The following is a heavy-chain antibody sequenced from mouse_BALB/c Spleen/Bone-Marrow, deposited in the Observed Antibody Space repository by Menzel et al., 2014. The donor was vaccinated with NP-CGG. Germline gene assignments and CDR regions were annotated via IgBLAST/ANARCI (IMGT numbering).Heavy chain of an antibody. CDR2: INPITGYT. CDR1: GYTFTSYW. J-gene: IGHJ4*01. V-gene: IGHV1-7*01. Sequence: QVQLQQSGAQVAKPGASVKMSCKASGYTFTSYWMHWVKQRPGQGLEWIGYINPITGYTEYNQKFKDKATLTADKSSSTAYMQLSSLTSEDSAVYYCARTYDYDGGYCAMDYWGQGTSVTVSS. D-gene: IGHD2-4*01. CDR3: ARTYDYDGGYCAMDY.